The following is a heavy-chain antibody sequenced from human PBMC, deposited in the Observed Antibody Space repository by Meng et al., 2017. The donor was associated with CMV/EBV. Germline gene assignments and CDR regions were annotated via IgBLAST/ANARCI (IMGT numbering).Heavy chain of an antibody. CDR2: ISSSGSTI. CDR3: ARDHVDTRERGLFDD. J-gene: IGHJ4*02. D-gene: IGHD5-18*01. Sequence: GGSLRLSCAASGFTFSSYEMNWVRQAPGKGLEWVSYISSSGSTIYYADSVKGRFTISRDNAKNSLYLQMNSLRAEDTAVYYCARDHVDTRERGLFDDWGQGTLVTVSS. CDR1: GFTFSSYE. V-gene: IGHV3-48*03.